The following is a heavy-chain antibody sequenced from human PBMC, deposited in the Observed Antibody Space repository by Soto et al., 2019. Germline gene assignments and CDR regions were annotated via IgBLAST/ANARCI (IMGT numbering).Heavy chain of an antibody. Sequence: GGSLRLSCSASGFTFSSYAMHWVRQAPGKGLEYVSAISSNGGSTYYADSVKGRFTISRDNSKNTLYLQMSSLRAEDTAVYYCVKEWRYDFWSGYYSPLDYWGQGTLVTV. D-gene: IGHD3-3*01. CDR1: GFTFSSYA. V-gene: IGHV3-64D*08. CDR3: VKEWRYDFWSGYYSPLDY. CDR2: ISSNGGST. J-gene: IGHJ4*02.